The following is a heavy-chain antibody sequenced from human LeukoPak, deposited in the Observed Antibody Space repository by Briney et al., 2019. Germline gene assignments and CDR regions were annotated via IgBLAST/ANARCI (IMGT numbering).Heavy chain of an antibody. CDR2: IRSKAYGGTT. CDR3: SRGGYSGYDFRYYFDY. Sequence: GGALRLSSTASGFTFGDYAVSWVRQAPGEGREWVGFIRSKAYGGTTEYAASVKGRFTISRDDSKSIAYLQMNSLKTEDTAVYYCSRGGYSGYDFRYYFDYWGQRSLVTVSS. D-gene: IGHD5-12*01. V-gene: IGHV3-49*04. CDR1: GFTFGDYA. J-gene: IGHJ4*02.